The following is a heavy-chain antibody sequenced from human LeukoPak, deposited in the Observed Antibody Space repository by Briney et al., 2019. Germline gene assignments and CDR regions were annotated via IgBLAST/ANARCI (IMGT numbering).Heavy chain of an antibody. D-gene: IGHD4-17*01. CDR2: TRNKANSYTT. Sequence: PGGSLRLSCAASGFTFSDHYMDWVRQAPGKGLEWVGRTRNKANSYTTEYAASVKGRFTISRDDSKNSLYLQMNSLETEDTAVYYCARSTVTTFTYYYYGMDVWGQGTTVTVSS. CDR3: ARSTVTTFTYYYYGMDV. V-gene: IGHV3-72*01. J-gene: IGHJ6*02. CDR1: GFTFSDHY.